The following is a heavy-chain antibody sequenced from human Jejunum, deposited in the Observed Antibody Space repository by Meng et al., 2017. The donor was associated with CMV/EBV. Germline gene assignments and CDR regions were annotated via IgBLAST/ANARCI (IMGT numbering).Heavy chain of an antibody. V-gene: IGHV3-23*01. D-gene: IGHD3-10*01. J-gene: IGHJ4*02. Sequence: ASGLPFRSYGMRWVRQAPGKGLEWVSGISDTGSSTYYADSVKGRFTISRDNSKNTLYLQMNSLRAEDTAVYYCAKDRLTIAFLDYWGQGTQVTVSS. CDR3: AKDRLTIAFLDY. CDR2: ISDTGSST. CDR1: GLPFRSYG.